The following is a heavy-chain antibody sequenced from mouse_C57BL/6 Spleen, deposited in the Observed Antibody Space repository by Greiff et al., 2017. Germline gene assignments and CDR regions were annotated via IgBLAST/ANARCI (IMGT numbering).Heavy chain of an antibody. V-gene: IGHV1-54*01. CDR1: GYAFTNYL. D-gene: IGHD1-1*01. CDR3: AGSTYYYGSSYGYFDY. J-gene: IGHJ2*01. CDR2: INPGSGGT. Sequence: QVQLQQSGAELVRPGTSVKVSCKASGYAFTNYLIAWVKQRPGQGLEWIGVINPGSGGTNYNEKFKGKATLTADKSSSTAYMQLSSLTSEDSAVYYCAGSTYYYGSSYGYFDYWGQGTTLTVSS.